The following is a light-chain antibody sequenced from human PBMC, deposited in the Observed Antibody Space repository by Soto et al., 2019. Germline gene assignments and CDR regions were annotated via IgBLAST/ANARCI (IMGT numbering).Light chain of an antibody. J-gene: IGLJ1*01. CDR2: EVS. V-gene: IGLV2-14*01. Sequence: QSALIQPASVSGSPGQSITISCTGTSRDVGGSNYVSWYQHHPHRAPKLLIYEVSYRPSGVSSRFSGSKSGNTASLTISGLQAEDEADYYCSSYTSSKTLEVSGVGTKVTVL. CDR3: SSYTSSKTLEV. CDR1: SRDVGGSNY.